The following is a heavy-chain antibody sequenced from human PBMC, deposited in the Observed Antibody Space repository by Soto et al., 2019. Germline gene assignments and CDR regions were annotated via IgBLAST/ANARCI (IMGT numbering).Heavy chain of an antibody. CDR1: GGTFSSYA. J-gene: IGHJ6*02. D-gene: IGHD2-21*02. V-gene: IGHV1-69*01. Sequence: QVQLVQSGAEVKKPGSSVKVSCKASGGTFSSYAISWVRQAPGQGLEWMGGIIPIFGTANYEQKFQGRVAITADESKSTAYMELSILRSEDTAVYYCASPYCAGDCYEDYYGMDVWGQGTTVTVSS. CDR3: ASPYCAGDCYEDYYGMDV. CDR2: IIPIFGTA.